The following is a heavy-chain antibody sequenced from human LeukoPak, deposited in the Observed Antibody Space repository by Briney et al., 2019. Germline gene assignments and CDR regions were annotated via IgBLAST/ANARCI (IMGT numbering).Heavy chain of an antibody. J-gene: IGHJ4*02. Sequence: PSETLSLTCSVSGDSTSTYHWNWIRKPPGKGLEWIGHMQSTGNSNYNPSLKNRVNIFVDMSKNQFVLNLRSVTAADTAVYYCARDKRHSYGRYFDPWGQGMLVTVSS. D-gene: IGHD5-18*01. V-gene: IGHV4-59*01. CDR2: MQSTGNS. CDR3: ARDKRHSYGRYFDP. CDR1: GDSTSTYH.